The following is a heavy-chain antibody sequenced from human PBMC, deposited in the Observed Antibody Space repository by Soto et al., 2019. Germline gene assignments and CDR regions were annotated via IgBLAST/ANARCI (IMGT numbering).Heavy chain of an antibody. Sequence: GGSLRLSCAASGFTFSDHYMDWVRQAPGKGLEWVAVISYDGSNKYYADSVKGRFTISRDNSKNTLYLQMNSLRAEDTAVYYCAKGPLYSSSWWRNWFDPWGQGT. CDR2: ISYDGSNK. J-gene: IGHJ5*02. CDR3: AKGPLYSSSWWRNWFDP. D-gene: IGHD6-13*01. V-gene: IGHV3-30*18. CDR1: GFTFSDHY.